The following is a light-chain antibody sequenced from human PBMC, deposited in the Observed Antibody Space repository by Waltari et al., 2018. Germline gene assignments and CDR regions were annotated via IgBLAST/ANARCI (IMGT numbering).Light chain of an antibody. CDR2: GAS. J-gene: IGKJ1*01. CDR1: QRIPGTL. V-gene: IGKV3-20*01. Sequence: IVLTQSPGTLSLSQGESPTLSCRASQRIPGTLFWYQQKPDQPPRLLISGASNRAAGIPDRFSGSGFGTDFSLTISRLEPEDFAVYYCQHYVRLPVAFGQGTKV. CDR3: QHYVRLPVA.